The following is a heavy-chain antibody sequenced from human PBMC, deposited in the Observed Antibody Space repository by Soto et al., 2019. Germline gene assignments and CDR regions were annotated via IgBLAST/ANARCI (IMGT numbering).Heavy chain of an antibody. CDR1: GYTFTSYA. J-gene: IGHJ4*02. D-gene: IGHD6-13*01. Sequence: ASVKVSCKASGYTFTSYAMHWVRQAPGQRLEWMGWINAGNGNTKYSQKFQGRVTITRDTSASTAYMELSSLRSEDTAVYYCARDRRPTTAAAAPFDYWGQGTLVTVSS. CDR2: INAGNGNT. CDR3: ARDRRPTTAAAAPFDY. V-gene: IGHV1-3*01.